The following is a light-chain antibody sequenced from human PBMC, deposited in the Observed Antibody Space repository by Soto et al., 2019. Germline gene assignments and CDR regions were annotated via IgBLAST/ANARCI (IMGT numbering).Light chain of an antibody. J-gene: IGKJ4*01. CDR3: QQYDNLQLT. CDR1: PEISNY. Sequence: DLQMTQSPSSLSASVGDRVTITCQASPEISNYLNWYQQKPGKAPKLLIYDATNLETGVPSRFSGSGSGTDFTFTISSLQPEDIATYDCQQYDNLQLTFGGGTKVEIK. CDR2: DAT. V-gene: IGKV1-33*01.